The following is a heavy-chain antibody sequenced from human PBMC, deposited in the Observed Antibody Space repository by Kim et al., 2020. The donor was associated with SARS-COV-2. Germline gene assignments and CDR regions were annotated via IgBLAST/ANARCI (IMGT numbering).Heavy chain of an antibody. CDR2: ISYDGSNK. CDR1: GFTFSSYA. J-gene: IGHJ6*02. Sequence: GGSLRLSCAASGFTFSSYAMHWVRQAPGKGLEWVAVISYDGSNKYYADSVKGRFTISRDNSKNTLYLQMNSLRAEDTAVYYCARDWGWFGELLYPYGMDVWGQGTTVTVSS. CDR3: ARDWGWFGELLYPYGMDV. D-gene: IGHD3-10*01. V-gene: IGHV3-30*04.